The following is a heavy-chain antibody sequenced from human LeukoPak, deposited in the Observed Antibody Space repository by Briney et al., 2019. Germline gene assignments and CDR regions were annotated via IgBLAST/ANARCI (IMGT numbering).Heavy chain of an antibody. V-gene: IGHV4-59*01. J-gene: IGHJ3*02. CDR3: ARDRYNWNDASDAFDI. CDR2: VYYSGST. D-gene: IGHD1-20*01. CDR1: GGSISSYY. Sequence: SETLSLTCTVSGGSISSYYWSWIRQPPGKGLEWMGYVYYSGSTNYNPSLKSRVTISVDTSKNQFSLKLSSVTAADTAVYYCARDRYNWNDASDAFDIWGQGTMVTVSS.